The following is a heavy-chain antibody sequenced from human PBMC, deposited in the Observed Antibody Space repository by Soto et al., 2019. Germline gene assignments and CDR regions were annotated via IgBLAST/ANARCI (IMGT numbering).Heavy chain of an antibody. CDR1: GGTFSSYA. D-gene: IGHD4-4*01. CDR3: ARDHNYANWFDP. J-gene: IGHJ5*02. CDR2: IIPIFGTA. V-gene: IGHV1-69*13. Sequence: SVKVSCKASGGTFSSYAISWVRQAPGQGLEWMGGIIPIFGTANYAQKFQGRVTITADESTSTAYMELSSLRSEDTAVYYCARDHNYANWFDPWGQGTLVTVSS.